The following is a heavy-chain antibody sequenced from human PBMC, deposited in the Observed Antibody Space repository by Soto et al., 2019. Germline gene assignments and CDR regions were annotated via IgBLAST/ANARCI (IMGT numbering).Heavy chain of an antibody. J-gene: IGHJ4*02. CDR3: AKDKRDGYKARKTFDY. CDR2: ISGSGGST. D-gene: IGHD5-12*01. CDR1: GFTFSSYA. V-gene: IGHV3-23*01. Sequence: EVQLLESGGGLVQPGGSLRLSCAASGFTFSSYAMSWVRQAPGKGLEWVSAISGSGGSTYYADSVKGRFTISRDNAKNTLYLQMNSLGAEDTAVYYCAKDKRDGYKARKTFDYWGQGTLGTVSS.